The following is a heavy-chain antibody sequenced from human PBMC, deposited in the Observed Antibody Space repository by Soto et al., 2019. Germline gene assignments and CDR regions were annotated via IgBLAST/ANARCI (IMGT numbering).Heavy chain of an antibody. V-gene: IGHV1-18*01. J-gene: IGHJ6*02. CDR1: GYTFTSYG. CDR2: ISAYNGNT. Sequence: QVPLVQSGAEVKKPGASVKVSCKASGYTFTSYGISWVRQAPGQGLEWMGWISAYNGNTNYAQKLQGRVTMTTDTSTSTAYMELRSLRSDDTAVYYCARDSIVVVPAAMDHYYYYGMDVWGQGTTVTVSS. D-gene: IGHD2-2*01. CDR3: ARDSIVVVPAAMDHYYYYGMDV.